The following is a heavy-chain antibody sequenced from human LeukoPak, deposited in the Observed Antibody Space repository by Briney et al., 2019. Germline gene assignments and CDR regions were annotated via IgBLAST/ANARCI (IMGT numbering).Heavy chain of an antibody. CDR3: ARDLGSGYDYYFDY. CDR1: GFTFSDYY. J-gene: IGHJ4*02. D-gene: IGHD5-12*01. V-gene: IGHV3-11*04. Sequence: GGSLRLSCAASGFTFSDYYMSWIRQAPGKGLEWVSYISSSGNTIYYSDSVKGRFTISRDNAKNSLYLQMNSLRAEDTAVYYCARDLGSGYDYYFDYWGQGTLVTVSA. CDR2: ISSSGNTI.